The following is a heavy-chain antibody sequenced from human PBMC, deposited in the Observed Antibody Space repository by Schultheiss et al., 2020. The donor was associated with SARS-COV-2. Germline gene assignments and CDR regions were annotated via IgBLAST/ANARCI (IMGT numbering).Heavy chain of an antibody. J-gene: IGHJ5*02. CDR1: GFTVSSNY. CDR3: ARDHGVRGGAFDP. V-gene: IGHV3-53*01. D-gene: IGHD3-10*01. CDR2: IYSGGST. Sequence: GESLKISCAASGFTVSSNYMSWVRQAPGKGLEWVSVIYSGGSTYYADSVKGRFTISRDNSKNTLYLQMNSLRAEDTAVYYCARDHGVRGGAFDPWGQGTLVTVSS.